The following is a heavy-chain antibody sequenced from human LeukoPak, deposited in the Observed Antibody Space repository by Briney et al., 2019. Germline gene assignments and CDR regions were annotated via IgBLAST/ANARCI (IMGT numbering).Heavy chain of an antibody. D-gene: IGHD6-13*01. V-gene: IGHV3-23*01. Sequence: PGGSLRLSCAASGFTFSSYAMSWVRQAPGKGLEWVSAIRGSGGSTYYADSVKGRFTISRDNAKNSLYLQMNSLRAEDTAVYYCARDRGSSWPLTAGWGQGTLVTVSS. CDR2: IRGSGGST. J-gene: IGHJ4*02. CDR3: ARDRGSSWPLTAG. CDR1: GFTFSSYA.